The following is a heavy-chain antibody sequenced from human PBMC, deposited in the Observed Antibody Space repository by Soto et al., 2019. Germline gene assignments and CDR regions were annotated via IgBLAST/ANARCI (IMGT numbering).Heavy chain of an antibody. V-gene: IGHV4-30-4*01. CDR2: ISNSGST. CDR3: ATESGSTYGYFDH. J-gene: IGHJ4*02. CDR1: GGSVTSDEDY. D-gene: IGHD5-18*01. Sequence: PSETLSLTCTVSGGSVTSDEDYWTWIRKSPGKGLEWIGYISNSGSTGYNPSLKTRLSMSVDRSKNQFTLRLTSVTAADTAVYFGATESGSTYGYFDHWGQGTQVAVSS.